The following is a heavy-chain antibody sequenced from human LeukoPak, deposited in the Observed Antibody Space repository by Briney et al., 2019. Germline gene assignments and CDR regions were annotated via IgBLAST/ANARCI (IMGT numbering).Heavy chain of an antibody. J-gene: IGHJ2*01. CDR1: GGTISSGGYY. CDR3: AKTVAGYWYFDL. CDR2: IYYSGST. D-gene: IGHD6-19*01. V-gene: IGHV4-31*03. Sequence: PSQTLSLTCTVSGGTISSGGYYWSWLRQHPGKGLEWIGYIYYSGSTNYNPSLKSRVTISVDTSKNQFSLKLSSVTAADTAVYYCAKTVAGYWYFDLWGRGTLVTVSS.